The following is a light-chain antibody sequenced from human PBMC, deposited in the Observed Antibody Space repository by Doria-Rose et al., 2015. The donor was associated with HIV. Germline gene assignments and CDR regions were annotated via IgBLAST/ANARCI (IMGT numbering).Light chain of an antibody. CDR1: QSFSSTY. V-gene: IGKV3-20*01. J-gene: IGKJ1*01. Sequence: LTQSPGTLSLSPGERATLSCRASQSFSSTYLAWYQQKPGQAPSLIIYDGSTRATGIPDRFSASGSGTDFTLTINRLEPEDFALYYCHQYGTSCTFGQGTKVEI. CDR3: HQYGTSCT. CDR2: DGS.